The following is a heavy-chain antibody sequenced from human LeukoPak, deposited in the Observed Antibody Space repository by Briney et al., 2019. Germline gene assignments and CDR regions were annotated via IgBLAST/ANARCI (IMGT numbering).Heavy chain of an antibody. CDR1: GFTFSSYD. J-gene: IGHJ4*02. V-gene: IGHV3-23*01. CDR2: ISGSGGST. D-gene: IGHD1-26*01. CDR3: AKDTYSGSYYDY. Sequence: PGGSLRLSCAASGFTFSSYDMSWVRQAPGKGLEWVSAISGSGGSTYYADSVKGRFTISRDNSKNTLYLQMNNLRAEDTAVYYCAKDTYSGSYYDYWGQGTLSPSPQ.